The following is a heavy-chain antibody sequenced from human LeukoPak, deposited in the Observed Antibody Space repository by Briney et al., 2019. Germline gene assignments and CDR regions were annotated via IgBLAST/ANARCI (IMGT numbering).Heavy chain of an antibody. CDR1: RFAFRSFG. CDR2: ISYDGSNK. J-gene: IGHJ4*02. Sequence: PGRSLRLSCAASRFAFRSFGMYWVRQAPGKGLEWVAVISYDGSNKQYVDSVKGRFTISRDDSKNTLYLQMNSLTAEDTAIYYCAKDLSVRKGSFDYWGQGTLVTVSS. V-gene: IGHV3-30*18. CDR3: AKDLSVRKGSFDY. D-gene: IGHD2/OR15-2a*01.